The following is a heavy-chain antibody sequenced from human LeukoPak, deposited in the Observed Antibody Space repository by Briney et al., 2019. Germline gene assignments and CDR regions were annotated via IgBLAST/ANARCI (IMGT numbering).Heavy chain of an antibody. Sequence: PGGSLRLSCAASGFTFSSYAMSWVRQAPGKGLEWVSAISGSGGSTYYADSVKGRFTISRDNSKNTLYLQMNSLRAEDTAVYYCAKGKLGYCSSTSCYIPRYYYYYMDVWGKGTTVTVSS. CDR3: AKGKLGYCSSTSCYIPRYYYYYMDV. D-gene: IGHD2-2*02. CDR1: GFTFSSYA. V-gene: IGHV3-23*01. CDR2: ISGSGGST. J-gene: IGHJ6*03.